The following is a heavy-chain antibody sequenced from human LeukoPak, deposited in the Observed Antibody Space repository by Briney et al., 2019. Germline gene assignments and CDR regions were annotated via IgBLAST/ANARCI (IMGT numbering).Heavy chain of an antibody. CDR1: GFTFDDYG. V-gene: IGHV3-20*04. CDR3: ARDLHGDYPFDY. Sequence: RPGGALRLSCAASGFTFDDYGMSWVRQAPGKGLECVSGINWNGGSTGYADSVKGRFTISRDNAKNSLYLQMNSLRAEDTALYYCARDLHGDYPFDYWGQGTLVTVSS. J-gene: IGHJ4*02. D-gene: IGHD4-17*01. CDR2: INWNGGST.